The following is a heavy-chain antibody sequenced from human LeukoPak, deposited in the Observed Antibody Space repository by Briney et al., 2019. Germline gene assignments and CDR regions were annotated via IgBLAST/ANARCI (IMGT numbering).Heavy chain of an antibody. D-gene: IGHD6-13*01. Sequence: GGSLRLSCAASGFTFSSYSMTWVRQAPGKGLECVSCITSISSYIYYADSVKGRFTISRDNAKNSLYLHMNSLRAEDTAVYYCARDPSYSSSWHEFDYWGQGTLVTVSS. V-gene: IGHV3-21*01. CDR3: ARDPSYSSSWHEFDY. J-gene: IGHJ4*02. CDR1: GFTFSSYS. CDR2: ITSISSYI.